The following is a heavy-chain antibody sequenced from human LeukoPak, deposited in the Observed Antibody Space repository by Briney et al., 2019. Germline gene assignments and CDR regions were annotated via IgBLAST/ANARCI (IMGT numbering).Heavy chain of an antibody. V-gene: IGHV3-33*06. CDR2: IWYDGSNK. J-gene: IGHJ4*02. CDR1: GFTFSTYG. CDR3: AKDLRYYDFWSGLADY. D-gene: IGHD3-3*01. Sequence: GGSLRLSCAASGFTFSTYGMHWVRQAPGKGLEWVALIWYDGSNKYYADSVKGRFTISRDNSKNTLYLQMNSMRAEDTAVYYCAKDLRYYDFWSGLADYWGQGTLVTVSS.